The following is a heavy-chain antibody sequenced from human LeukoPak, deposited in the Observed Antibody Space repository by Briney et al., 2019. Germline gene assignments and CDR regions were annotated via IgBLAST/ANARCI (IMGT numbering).Heavy chain of an antibody. CDR3: PKAPNEDSYKSPGTFDF. J-gene: IGHJ4*02. CDR1: GFTFSSYA. CDR2: LRGSGGTT. V-gene: IGHV3-23*01. Sequence: PGGSLRLSCAASGFTFSSYAMTWVRQAPGKGLEWVSLLRGSGGTTYYADSVKGRFTISRDNSKTKLYLQMNSLKVEDTAVYYLPKAPNEDSYKSPGTFDFWGQETLVPVSS. D-gene: IGHD5-18*01.